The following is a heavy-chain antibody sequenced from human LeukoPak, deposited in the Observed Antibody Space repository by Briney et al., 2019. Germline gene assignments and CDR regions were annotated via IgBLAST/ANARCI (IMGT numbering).Heavy chain of an antibody. CDR3: ARTIVGTTSDY. J-gene: IGHJ4*02. CDR1: GGSISSSSDY. CDR2: IYYSGST. Sequence: SETLSLTCTVSGGSISSSSDYWGWIRQPPGKGLEWIGSIYYSGSTYYNPSLKSRVTISVDKSKNQFSLKLSSVTAADTAVYYCARTIVGTTSDYWGQGALVTVSS. V-gene: IGHV4-39*07. D-gene: IGHD1-26*01.